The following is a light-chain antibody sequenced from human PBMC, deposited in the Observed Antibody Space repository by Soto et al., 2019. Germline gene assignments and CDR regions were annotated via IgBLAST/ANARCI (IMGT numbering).Light chain of an antibody. J-gene: IGKJ5*01. CDR3: QEYDDSPPIT. CDR2: DAS. Sequence: VLPQYPGHLSLSPGQNATISCRAIQIVRSGRLGWDQQKPGQAPRLVIVDASNRASGIPVRFSGSGSGTDFTLTITRLEPEDFAVYYCQEYDDSPPITFGLGTRLEI. V-gene: IGKV3-20*01. CDR1: QIVRSGR.